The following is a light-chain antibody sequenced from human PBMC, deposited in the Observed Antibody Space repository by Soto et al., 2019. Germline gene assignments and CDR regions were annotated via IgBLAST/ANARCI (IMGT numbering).Light chain of an antibody. CDR2: RNT. V-gene: IGLV1-47*01. J-gene: IGLJ2*01. CDR1: TSNIGNNF. CDR3: ASWDDSLSVV. Sequence: QSVLTQPPSVSGTPGQRVTISCSGRTSNIGNNFVYWYQQLPGSAPRLLIYRNTQRPAGAPDRFSGSKSGTSASLDISGLRSEDEAHYYCASWDDSLSVVFGGGTKLTVL.